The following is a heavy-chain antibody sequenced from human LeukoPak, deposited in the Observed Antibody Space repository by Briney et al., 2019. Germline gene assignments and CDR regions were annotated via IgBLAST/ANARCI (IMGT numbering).Heavy chain of an antibody. Sequence: SETLSLTCTVSGGSISSYYWSWIRQPPGKGLEWIGYIYYSGSTNYNPSLKSRVTISVDTSKNQFSLKLSSVTAADTAVYYCARTNRVGATTFDYWGQGTLVTASS. J-gene: IGHJ4*02. CDR2: IYYSGST. CDR1: GGSISSYY. V-gene: IGHV4-59*01. CDR3: ARTNRVGATTFDY. D-gene: IGHD1-26*01.